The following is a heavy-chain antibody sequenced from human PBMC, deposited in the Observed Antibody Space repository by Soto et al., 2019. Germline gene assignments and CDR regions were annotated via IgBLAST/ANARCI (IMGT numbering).Heavy chain of an antibody. Sequence: SETLSLTCTVSGGSVSSGSYYWSWVRQPPGKGLEWIGEIHHSGSTNYNPSLKSRMIILVDKSKNQFSLKMSSVTAADTAVYYCASQRYCDDDCYLFDYWGQGTLVTVSS. CDR1: GGSVSSGSYY. CDR2: IHHSGST. J-gene: IGHJ4*02. V-gene: IGHV4-39*07. CDR3: ASQRYCDDDCYLFDY. D-gene: IGHD2-21*02.